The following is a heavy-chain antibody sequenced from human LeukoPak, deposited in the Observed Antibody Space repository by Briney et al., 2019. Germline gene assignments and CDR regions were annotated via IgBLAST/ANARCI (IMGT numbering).Heavy chain of an antibody. CDR2: IYTSGST. Sequence: KTSETLSLTCAVSGGSISSYYWSWIRQPAVKGLEWIGRIYTSGSTNYNPSLKSRVTMSVDTSKNQFSLKLSSVTAADTAVYYCARDSRSPGYFDYWGQRTLVTVSS. V-gene: IGHV4-4*07. J-gene: IGHJ4*02. CDR3: ARDSRSPGYFDY. CDR1: GGSISSYY.